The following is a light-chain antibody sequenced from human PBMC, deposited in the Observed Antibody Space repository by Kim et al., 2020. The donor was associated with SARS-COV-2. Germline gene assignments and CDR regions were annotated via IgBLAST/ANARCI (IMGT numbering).Light chain of an antibody. Sequence: QLALTQSPSASASLGASVQLTCILSSGHSSYAIAWHQQQPGKGPRFLMKVNRDGSHIKGDGIPDRISGSTSGAERYLTISSLQPDDEADYYCQTWDTGIRVFGGGTQLTVL. CDR1: SGHSSYA. J-gene: IGLJ3*02. CDR3: QTWDTGIRV. CDR2: VNRDGSH. V-gene: IGLV4-69*01.